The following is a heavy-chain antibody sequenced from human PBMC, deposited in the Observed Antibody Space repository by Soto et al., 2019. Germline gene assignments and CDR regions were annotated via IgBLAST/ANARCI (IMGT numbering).Heavy chain of an antibody. V-gene: IGHV4-59*01. Sequence: SENLSLTCTVSGGSISSYYWSWIRQPPGQGLEWIGYIYYSGSTNYNPSLKSRFTISVDTSKNQFSLKLSSVTAADTAVYYCARARRVCSGGSFLYYYDYGMDVWGQGTTVTVSS. CDR2: IYYSGST. J-gene: IGHJ6*02. CDR1: GGSISSYY. CDR3: ARARRVCSGGSFLYYYDYGMDV. D-gene: IGHD2-15*01.